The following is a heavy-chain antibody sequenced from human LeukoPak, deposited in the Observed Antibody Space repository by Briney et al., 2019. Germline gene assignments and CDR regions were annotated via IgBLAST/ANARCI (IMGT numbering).Heavy chain of an antibody. CDR1: GYSFTSYG. Sequence: ASVKVSCKASGYSFTSYGFTWVRRAPGQGLEWMGWVSAYDGSTNYAQKIRGRVTMTTDASKNTVYMELRSLRFDDTAVYNCARGGRDGMDVWGQGTTVTVSS. CDR3: ARGGRDGMDV. D-gene: IGHD3-10*01. CDR2: VSAYDGST. V-gene: IGHV1-18*01. J-gene: IGHJ6*02.